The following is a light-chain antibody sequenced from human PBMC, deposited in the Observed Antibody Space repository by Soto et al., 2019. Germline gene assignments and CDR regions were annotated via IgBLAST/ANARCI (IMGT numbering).Light chain of an antibody. Sequence: QSVLTQPASVSGSPGQSIAISCTGTSGDVGGYDYVSWYQQHPDKAPKLMIYEATKRPSWVSNRFSGSKSGNTASLTISGLQPEDEADYYCSSHTSGSTRVFGSGTXVTVL. J-gene: IGLJ1*01. CDR3: SSHTSGSTRV. CDR2: EAT. V-gene: IGLV2-14*01. CDR1: SGDVGGYDY.